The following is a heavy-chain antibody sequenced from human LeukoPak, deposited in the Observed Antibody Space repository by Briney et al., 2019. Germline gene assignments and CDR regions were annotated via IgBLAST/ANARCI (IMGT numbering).Heavy chain of an antibody. J-gene: IGHJ5*02. CDR3: ARRLPYSSSWFNWFDP. CDR1: GGSFSGYY. D-gene: IGHD6-13*01. CDR2: INHSGST. V-gene: IGHV4-34*01. Sequence: SETLSLTCAVYGGSFSGYYWSWIRQPPGKGLEWIGEINHSGSTNYNPSLESRVTISVDTSKNQFSLKLSSVTAADTAVYYCARRLPYSSSWFNWFDPWGQGTLVTVSS.